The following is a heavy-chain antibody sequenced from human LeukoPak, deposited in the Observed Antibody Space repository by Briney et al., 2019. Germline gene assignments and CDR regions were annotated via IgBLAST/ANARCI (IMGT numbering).Heavy chain of an antibody. J-gene: IGHJ4*02. CDR3: ARSLSSSWHYFDF. D-gene: IGHD6-13*01. CDR2: ISVSSSDI. CDR1: GFTFNSYA. Sequence: PGGSLRLSCAASGFTFNSYAMNWVRQAPGNGLEWVSSISVSSSDIYYADSMKGRFTISRDNAKNSLYLQMNGLRAEDTAVYYCARSLSSSWHYFDFWGQGTLVTVAS. V-gene: IGHV3-21*01.